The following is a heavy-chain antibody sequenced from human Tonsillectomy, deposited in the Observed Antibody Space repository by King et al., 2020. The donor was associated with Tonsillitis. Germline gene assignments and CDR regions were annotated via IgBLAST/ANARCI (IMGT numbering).Heavy chain of an antibody. CDR3: ARSPYYGSGSGLYYFDY. J-gene: IGHJ4*02. CDR1: GFMFNSYW. Sequence: VQLVESGGGLVQPGVSLRLSCEVSGFMFNSYWMSWVRQAPGKGLEWVANMKEDGSEKDYVDSVKGRFTISRDNAKNSLYLQMNSLRAEDTAVYYCARSPYYGSGSGLYYFDYWGQGTLVTVSS. D-gene: IGHD3-10*01. V-gene: IGHV3-7*01. CDR2: MKEDGSEK.